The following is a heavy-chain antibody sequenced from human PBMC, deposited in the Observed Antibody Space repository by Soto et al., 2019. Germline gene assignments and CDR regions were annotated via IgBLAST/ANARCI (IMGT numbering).Heavy chain of an antibody. CDR3: AGGGAGSGPFTWELPDH. Sequence: QMQLVQSGAEVKKTGSSVTVSCKALGNTFTYRYLHWVRQAPGQALEWMGWITPFSDDVHYAQKCQERVTITRDRSINTAYMQMSSLRSEDTAMYFCAGGGAGSGPFTWELPDHWGQGTLVTVSS. CDR2: ITPFSDDV. V-gene: IGHV1-45*02. J-gene: IGHJ4*02. CDR1: GNTFTYRY. D-gene: IGHD1-26*01.